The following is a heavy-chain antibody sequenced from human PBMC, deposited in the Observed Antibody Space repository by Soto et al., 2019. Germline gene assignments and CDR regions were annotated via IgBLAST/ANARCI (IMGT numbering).Heavy chain of an antibody. Sequence: KQSQTLSLTCTVSGGSISSYYWSWIRQPPGKGLEWIGYIYYSGSTNYNPSLKSRVTISVDTSKNQFSLKLSSVTAADTAVYYCARGGYSSGWYWFDPWGQGTLVTVSS. CDR3: ARGGYSSGWYWFDP. V-gene: IGHV4-59*01. CDR1: GGSISSYY. J-gene: IGHJ5*02. D-gene: IGHD6-19*01. CDR2: IYYSGST.